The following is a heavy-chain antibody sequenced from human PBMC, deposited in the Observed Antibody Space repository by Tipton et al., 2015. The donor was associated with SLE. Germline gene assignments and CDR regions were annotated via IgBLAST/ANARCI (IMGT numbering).Heavy chain of an antibody. V-gene: IGHV4-39*01. CDR2: IDHSGVT. CDR3: ARQRLRLLSPLDA. CDR1: GGSISSSSYY. D-gene: IGHD3-10*01. Sequence: TLSLTCTVSGGSISSSSYYWGWIRQPPGKGLEWIGDIDHSGVTHYNPSLKSRVTISRDTSGNQFSLNLSSVTASDTAVYYCARQRLRLLSPLDAWGQGTTVTVS. J-gene: IGHJ6*02.